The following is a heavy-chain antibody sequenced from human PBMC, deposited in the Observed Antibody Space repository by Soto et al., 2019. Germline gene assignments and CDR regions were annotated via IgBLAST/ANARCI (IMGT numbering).Heavy chain of an antibody. CDR2: IVVGSGNT. J-gene: IGHJ4*02. Sequence: SVKVSCKASGFTFTSSAVQWVRQARGQRLEWIGWIVVGSGNTNYAQKFQERVTITRDMSTSTAYMELSSLRSEDTAVYYCAALRGGDCSYYLDYWGQGTLVTVSS. D-gene: IGHD2-21*02. V-gene: IGHV1-58*01. CDR3: AALRGGDCSYYLDY. CDR1: GFTFTSSA.